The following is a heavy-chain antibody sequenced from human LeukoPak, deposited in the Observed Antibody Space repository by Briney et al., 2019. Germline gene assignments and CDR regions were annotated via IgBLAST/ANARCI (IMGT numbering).Heavy chain of an antibody. CDR3: ARGIGYDSSGPPDYFDY. Sequence: SETLSLTCAVYGGSFSGYYWSWIRQPPGKGLEWIGEINHSGSTNYNPSLKSRVTISVDTSKNQFSLKLSSVTAADTAVYYCARGIGYDSSGPPDYFDYWGQGTLVTVSS. CDR2: INHSGST. V-gene: IGHV4-34*01. CDR1: GGSFSGYY. J-gene: IGHJ4*02. D-gene: IGHD3-22*01.